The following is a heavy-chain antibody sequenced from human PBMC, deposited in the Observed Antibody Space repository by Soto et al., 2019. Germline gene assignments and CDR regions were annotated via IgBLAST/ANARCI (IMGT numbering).Heavy chain of an antibody. CDR1: GGTFSSYA. CDR3: ARENQVVSGFGLDCLSGPYYYDGMDV. V-gene: IGHV1-69*13. Sequence: AVKVSCKASGGTFSSYAISWVRQAPGQGLEWMGGIIPIFGTANYAQKFQGRVTITADESTSTAYMELSSLRSEDTAVYYCARENQVVSGFGLDCLSGPYYYDGMDVWGQGTTVTVSS. D-gene: IGHD3-22*01. J-gene: IGHJ6*02. CDR2: IIPIFGTA.